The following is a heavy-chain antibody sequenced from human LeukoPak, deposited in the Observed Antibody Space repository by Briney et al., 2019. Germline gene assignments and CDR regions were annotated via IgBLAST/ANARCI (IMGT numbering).Heavy chain of an antibody. J-gene: IGHJ1*01. CDR2: IYHSGST. CDR1: GGSISTYY. V-gene: IGHV4-59*01. D-gene: IGHD6-6*01. Sequence: SETLSLTCTVSGGSISTYYWNWIRQPPGKGLEWIGYIYHSGSTNYNPSLQSRVTISVDTSKNQFSLNLNPVTAADTAVYYCARGGAARLHFQNWGQGTLVTVSS. CDR3: ARGGAARLHFQN.